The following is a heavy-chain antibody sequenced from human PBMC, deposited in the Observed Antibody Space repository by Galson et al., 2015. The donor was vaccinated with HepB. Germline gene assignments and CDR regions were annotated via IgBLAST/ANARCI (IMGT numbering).Heavy chain of an antibody. Sequence: SLRLSCAASGFTFEDYAMHWVRHVPGKGLEWVSGINWNSDFTGYADSVRGRFTISRDNARYSLYLQMNSLRTEDTALYYCAQDLTYYYGSGSYFVAMDVWGQGTTVTVSS. CDR2: INWNSDFT. CDR1: GFTFEDYA. D-gene: IGHD3-10*01. CDR3: AQDLTYYYGSGSYFVAMDV. J-gene: IGHJ6*02. V-gene: IGHV3-9*01.